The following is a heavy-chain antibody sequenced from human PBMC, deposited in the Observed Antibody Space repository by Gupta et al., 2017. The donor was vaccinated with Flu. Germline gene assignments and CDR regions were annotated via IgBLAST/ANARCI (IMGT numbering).Heavy chain of an antibody. J-gene: IGHJ6*02. CDR1: GGTFSSYA. CDR2: IIPIFGTA. CDR3: ARAQSGYSYGLYYYYGMDV. D-gene: IGHD5-18*01. Sequence: QVQLVQSGAEVKKPGSSVKVSCKASGGTFSSYAISWVRQAPGQGLEWMGGIIPIFGTANYAQKFQGRVTITADKSPSTAYMELSSLRSEDTAVYYCARAQSGYSYGLYYYYGMDVWGQGTTVTVSS. V-gene: IGHV1-69*06.